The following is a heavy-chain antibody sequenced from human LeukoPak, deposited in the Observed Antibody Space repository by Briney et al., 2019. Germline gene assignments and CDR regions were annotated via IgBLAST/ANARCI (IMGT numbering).Heavy chain of an antibody. V-gene: IGHV3-64*02. Sequence: GGSLRLSCAASGFTFSSYAMHWDRQAPGKGLEYVSAISSNGGSTYYADSVKGRFTISRDNSKNTLYLQMGSLRAEDMAVYYCARGGGSGSYEDYFDYWGQGTLVTVSS. J-gene: IGHJ4*02. CDR3: ARGGGSGSYEDYFDY. CDR2: ISSNGGST. D-gene: IGHD1-26*01. CDR1: GFTFSSYA.